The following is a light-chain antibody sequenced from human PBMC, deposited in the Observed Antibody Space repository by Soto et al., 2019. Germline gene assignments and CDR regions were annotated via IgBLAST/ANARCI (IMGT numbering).Light chain of an antibody. Sequence: EIVMTQSPATLSVSPGERATLSCRASQSVSSNLAWYQQKPGQAPRLLIYDASTRATCIPARFSGSGSGTEFTLTISSLQSEDFAVYYCQQYNNWLTWTFGQGTKVEIK. CDR3: QQYNNWLTWT. CDR2: DAS. V-gene: IGKV3-15*01. CDR1: QSVSSN. J-gene: IGKJ1*01.